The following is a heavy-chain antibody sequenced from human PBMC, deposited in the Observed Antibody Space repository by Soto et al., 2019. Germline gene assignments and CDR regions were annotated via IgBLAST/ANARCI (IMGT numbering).Heavy chain of an antibody. D-gene: IGHD6-19*01. J-gene: IGHJ4*02. V-gene: IGHV3-66*01. Sequence: EVQLVESGGGLVQPGGSLRLSCAASGFTVSSNYMSWVRQAPGKGLEWVSGIYSGGSTDYADSVKGRFTISRDNSKNTLSLQMHSLRVEDTAVYYCASEPGSGWYFDYWGQGTLVTVSS. CDR3: ASEPGSGWYFDY. CDR1: GFTVSSNY. CDR2: IYSGGST.